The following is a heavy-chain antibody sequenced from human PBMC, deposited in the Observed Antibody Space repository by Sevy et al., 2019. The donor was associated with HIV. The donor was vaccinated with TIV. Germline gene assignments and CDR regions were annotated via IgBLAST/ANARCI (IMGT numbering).Heavy chain of an antibody. J-gene: IGHJ4*02. CDR3: AKDSYFDNTLFDY. CDR1: GVTISNYA. D-gene: IGHD3-22*01. Sequence: GGSLRLSCATSGVTISNYAMNWVRQAPGKVLEWVSGISGSGGSTYYADSVKGRFTISRDNSKNTLYLQMNSLRAEDTAVYYCAKDSYFDNTLFDYWGQGTLVTVSS. CDR2: ISGSGGST. V-gene: IGHV3-23*01.